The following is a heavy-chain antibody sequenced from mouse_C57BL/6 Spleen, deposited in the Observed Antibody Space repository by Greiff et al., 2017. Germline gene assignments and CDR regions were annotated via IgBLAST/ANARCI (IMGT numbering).Heavy chain of an antibody. V-gene: IGHV1-26*01. CDR1: GYTFTDYY. Sequence: EVQLQQSGPELVKPGASVKISCKASGYTFTDYYMNWVKQSHGKSLEWIGDINPNNGGTSYNQQFKGKATLTVDKSSSTAYMELRSLTSEDSAVYYCARSLYYYGSSPYAMDYWGQGTSVTVSS. D-gene: IGHD1-1*01. J-gene: IGHJ4*01. CDR3: ARSLYYYGSSPYAMDY. CDR2: INPNNGGT.